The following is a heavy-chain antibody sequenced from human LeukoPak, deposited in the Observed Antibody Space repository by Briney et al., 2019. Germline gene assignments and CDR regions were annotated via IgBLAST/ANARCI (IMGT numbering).Heavy chain of an antibody. CDR3: ARMPYYDFWSGYLNPYYFDY. J-gene: IGHJ4*02. CDR2: INHSGST. D-gene: IGHD3-3*01. Sequence: PSETLSLTCAVYGGSFSGYYWSRIRQPPGKGLEWIREINHSGSTNYNPSLKSRVTISVDTSKNQFSLKLSSVTAADTAVYYCARMPYYDFWSGYLNPYYFDYWGQGTLVTVSS. V-gene: IGHV4-34*01. CDR1: GGSFSGYY.